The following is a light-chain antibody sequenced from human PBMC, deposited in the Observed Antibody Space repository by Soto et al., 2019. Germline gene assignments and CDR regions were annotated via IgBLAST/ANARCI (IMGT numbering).Light chain of an antibody. Sequence: QSVLTQPPSVSGSPGQSVTISCTGTTSDIGSYNRVSWYQQPPDTAPRLMIFEVRTRPSGVPDRFSGSKSGNTASLTISGLQAEDEGDYYCTSYTSNNTVVFGGGTKLTVL. V-gene: IGLV2-18*02. CDR1: TSDIGSYNR. J-gene: IGLJ2*01. CDR2: EVR. CDR3: TSYTSNNTVV.